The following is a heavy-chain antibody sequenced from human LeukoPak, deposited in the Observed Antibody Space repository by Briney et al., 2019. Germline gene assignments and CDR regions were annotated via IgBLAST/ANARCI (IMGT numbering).Heavy chain of an antibody. Sequence: SETLSLTCTVSGGSISSSSYYWGWIRQPPGKGLEWIGSIYYSGSTYYNPSLKSRVTISVDTSKNQFSLKLSSVTAADTAVYYCARVGVLRYFDWLSPIDYWGQGTLVTVSS. CDR3: ARVGVLRYFDWLSPIDY. D-gene: IGHD3-9*01. J-gene: IGHJ4*02. CDR1: GGSISSSSYY. CDR2: IYYSGST. V-gene: IGHV4-39*07.